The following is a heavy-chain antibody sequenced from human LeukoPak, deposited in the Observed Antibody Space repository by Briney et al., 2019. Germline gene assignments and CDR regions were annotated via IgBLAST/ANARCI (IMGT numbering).Heavy chain of an antibody. J-gene: IGHJ3*02. CDR3: ARVGVTMIVVDWAFDI. CDR2: ISYDGSNK. V-gene: IGHV3-30*04. Sequence: GGSLRLSCAASGFTFSSYAMHWVRQAPGKGLEWVPVISYDGSNKYYADSVKGRFTISRDNSKNTLYLQMNSLRAEDTAVYYCARVGVTMIVVDWAFDIWGQGTKVTVSS. CDR1: GFTFSSYA. D-gene: IGHD3-22*01.